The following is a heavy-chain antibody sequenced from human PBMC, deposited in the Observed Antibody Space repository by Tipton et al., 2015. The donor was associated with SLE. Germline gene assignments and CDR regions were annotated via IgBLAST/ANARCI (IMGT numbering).Heavy chain of an antibody. Sequence: SLRLSCEASGFTFDDFGMNWVRQAPGKGLEWVSNINWNGGRGTYADSVRGRFTISRDNAKNSLYLQMNSLRAEDTALYYCARVGTSSGSYSYYSLDVWGQGTTVTVSS. CDR1: GFTFDDFG. V-gene: IGHV3-20*04. D-gene: IGHD2-2*01. J-gene: IGHJ6*02. CDR2: INWNGGRG. CDR3: ARVGTSSGSYSYYSLDV.